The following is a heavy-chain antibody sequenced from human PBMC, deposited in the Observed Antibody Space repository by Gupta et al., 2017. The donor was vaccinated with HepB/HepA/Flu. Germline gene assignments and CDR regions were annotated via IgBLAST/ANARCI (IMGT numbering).Heavy chain of an antibody. CDR3: ARRGGEVLKYYFDY. Sequence: QLQLQESGPGLVKPSETLSLTCTVSGDSISRSAYYWGWVRQPPGKGLEWIGNIYYRGNTYYNPSLKSRVTISVDTSKNQFSLKLRSVTAADTAVYYFARRGGEVLKYYFDYWGQGALVTVSS. D-gene: IGHD2/OR15-2a*01. J-gene: IGHJ4*02. CDR2: IYYRGNT. V-gene: IGHV4-39*01. CDR1: GDSISRSAYY.